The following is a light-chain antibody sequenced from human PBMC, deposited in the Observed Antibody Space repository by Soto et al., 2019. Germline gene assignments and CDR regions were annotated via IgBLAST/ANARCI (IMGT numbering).Light chain of an antibody. CDR3: LQDYNYPHT. Sequence: EIVLTQSPATLSLSPGERATLSCRASHSISSYLAWYQQKPGQPPRLVIYDASTRATGIPARFSGSGSGTEFTLTISSLQSEDFATYYCLQDYNYPHTFGPGTKVDIK. CDR1: HSISSY. J-gene: IGKJ3*01. CDR2: DAS. V-gene: IGKV3-11*01.